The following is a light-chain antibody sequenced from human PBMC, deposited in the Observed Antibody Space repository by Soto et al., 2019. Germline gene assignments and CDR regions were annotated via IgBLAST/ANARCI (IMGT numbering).Light chain of an antibody. V-gene: IGKV3-11*01. J-gene: IGKJ5*01. CDR3: QQRSNWLIT. CDR2: DAS. Sequence: EIVLTQSPATLSLSPGERATLSCRASQSVSSYLAWYQQTPGQAPRLLSYDASNSATGIPARFSGSGSGTDFTLTISSQEPEDFAVYYCQQRSNWLITFGQGTRLEIK. CDR1: QSVSSY.